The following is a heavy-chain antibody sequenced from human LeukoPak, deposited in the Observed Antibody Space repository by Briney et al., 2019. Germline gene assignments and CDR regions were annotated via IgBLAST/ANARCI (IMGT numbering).Heavy chain of an antibody. J-gene: IGHJ4*02. CDR2: ISSHKSNT. V-gene: IGHV1-18*01. D-gene: IGHD3-9*01. CDR3: SRSDWLPGSDFDD. CDR1: IYTFTIHC. Sequence: ASVKVSCKASIYTFTIHCIICVREAPGQGLVCMGWISSHKSNTNCAQNLQGRYTITTDTSTSTAYMELRSLRSDDTAVYYCSRSDWLPGSDFDDWGQGTLVTVS.